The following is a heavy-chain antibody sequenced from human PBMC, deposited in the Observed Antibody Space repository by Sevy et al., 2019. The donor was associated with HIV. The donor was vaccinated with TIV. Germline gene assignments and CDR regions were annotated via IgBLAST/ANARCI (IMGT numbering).Heavy chain of an antibody. J-gene: IGHJ4*02. Sequence: SETLSLTCTVSGGSISSYYWSWIRQPPGKGLEWIGYINYSGSTNYNPSLKSRFTISVDTSKNQFSLKLSSVTAADTAVYYCARGGFLEWLFDYWGQGTLVTVSS. CDR1: GGSISSYY. D-gene: IGHD3-3*01. CDR2: INYSGST. CDR3: ARGGFLEWLFDY. V-gene: IGHV4-59*01.